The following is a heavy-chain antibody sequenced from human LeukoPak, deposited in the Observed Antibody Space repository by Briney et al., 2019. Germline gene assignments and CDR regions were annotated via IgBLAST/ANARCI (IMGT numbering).Heavy chain of an antibody. CDR3: AREGQLLYGEYFDF. V-gene: IGHV4-39*02. CDR2: ISYSGST. J-gene: IGHJ4*02. Sequence: SETLSLTCTVSGGSISSSNYYWGWIRQPPGKGLEWIGSISYSGSTYYNPSLKSRVTISVDTSKNQFSLKLSSVTAADTAVYYCAREGQLLYGEYFDFWGQGTRVTVSS. CDR1: GGSISSSNYY. D-gene: IGHD2-2*02.